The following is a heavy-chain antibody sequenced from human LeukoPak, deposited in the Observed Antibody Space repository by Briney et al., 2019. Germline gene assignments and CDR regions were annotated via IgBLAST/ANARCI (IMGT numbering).Heavy chain of an antibody. Sequence: GGSLRLSCTASEFTVSRNYMSWVRQAPGKGLEWVSIIYSGGSTYYADSVKGRFAISRDNSKNTLFLQINSLRAEDTVVYYCARGYDFWNGSFDYWGQGTPVTVSS. V-gene: IGHV3-53*01. CDR2: IYSGGST. J-gene: IGHJ4*02. CDR3: ARGYDFWNGSFDY. D-gene: IGHD3-3*01. CDR1: EFTVSRNY.